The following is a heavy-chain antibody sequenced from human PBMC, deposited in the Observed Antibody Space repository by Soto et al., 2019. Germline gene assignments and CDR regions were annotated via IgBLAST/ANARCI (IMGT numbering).Heavy chain of an antibody. CDR3: AKDRHYYDSSGYYYED. D-gene: IGHD3-22*01. Sequence: GGSLRLSCAGSGFTFSSYAMSWVRQAPGKGLERVSAITGSGGYTYYADSVKGRFTISRDKTKNTVYLQMNSLRAEDTAIYYCAKDRHYYDSSGYYYEDWGQGTLVTVSS. V-gene: IGHV3-23*01. CDR1: GFTFSSYA. CDR2: ITGSGGYT. J-gene: IGHJ4*02.